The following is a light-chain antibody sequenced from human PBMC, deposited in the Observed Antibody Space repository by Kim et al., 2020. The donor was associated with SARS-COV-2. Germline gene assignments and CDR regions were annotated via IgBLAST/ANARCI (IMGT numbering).Light chain of an antibody. CDR2: DAS. J-gene: IGKJ1*01. CDR3: QHYNNWLSWT. CDR1: QSVGSK. Sequence: EIVMTQSPATLSVSPGERATLSCRASQSVGSKLAWYQQKPGQAPRLLIYDASTSATDIPARFSGSWSGTDFFLTISSLQSEDVAVYYCQHYNNWLSWTLGPGTKV. V-gene: IGKV3-15*01.